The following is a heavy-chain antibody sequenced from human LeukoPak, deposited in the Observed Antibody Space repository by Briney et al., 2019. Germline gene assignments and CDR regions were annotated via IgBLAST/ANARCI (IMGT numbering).Heavy chain of an antibody. D-gene: IGHD5-12*01. CDR3: ARPREYSGYVLDY. Sequence: PGGSLRLSCAASGFTFSSYTMNWVRQAPGKGLEWVSSISSSSSYIYYADSVKSRFTISRDNAKSSLFLQMNSLRAEDTAVYYCARPREYSGYVLDYWGQGTLVTVSS. J-gene: IGHJ4*02. CDR1: GFTFSSYT. V-gene: IGHV3-21*01. CDR2: ISSSSSYI.